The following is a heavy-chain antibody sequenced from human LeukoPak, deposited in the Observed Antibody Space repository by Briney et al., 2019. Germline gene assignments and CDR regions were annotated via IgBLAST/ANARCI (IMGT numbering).Heavy chain of an antibody. V-gene: IGHV7-4-1*01. CDR1: GYTFTSYA. CDR3: ARSYYYDSSGYYYAY. Sequence: ASVKVSCKASGYTFTSYAMNWVRQATGQGLEWMGWINTNTGNPTYAQGFTGRFVLSLDTSVSTAYLQICSLKAEDTAVYYCARSYYYDSSGYYYAYWGQGTLVTVSS. D-gene: IGHD3-22*01. CDR2: INTNTGNP. J-gene: IGHJ4*02.